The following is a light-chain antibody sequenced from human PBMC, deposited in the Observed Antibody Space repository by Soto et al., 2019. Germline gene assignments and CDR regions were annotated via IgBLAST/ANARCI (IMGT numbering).Light chain of an antibody. CDR3: QQYNNWPPWT. CDR1: QSVSSN. CDR2: GAS. Sequence: VGMNQSPATVSVSQRQRATLSCRASQSVSSNLAWYQQKPGQAPRLLIYGASTRATGIPARFSGSGSGTEFTLTISSLQSEDFAVYYCQQYNNWPPWTFGQGTKVDIK. J-gene: IGKJ1*01. V-gene: IGKV3-15*01.